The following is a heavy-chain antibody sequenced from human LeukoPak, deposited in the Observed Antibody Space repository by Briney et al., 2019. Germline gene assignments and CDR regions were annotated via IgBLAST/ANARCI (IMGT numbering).Heavy chain of an antibody. Sequence: GGSLRLSCTASEFTFSNNDMSWVRQAPGKGLEWVSAIGGSGGTTYTDSVQGRFTISRDNSKNTLYLQMNSLRAEDTAVYYCVKAGGLTVWSFDYWGQGTLVTVSS. V-gene: IGHV3-23*01. D-gene: IGHD2-8*02. CDR2: IGGSGGTT. CDR3: VKAGGLTVWSFDY. J-gene: IGHJ4*02. CDR1: EFTFSNND.